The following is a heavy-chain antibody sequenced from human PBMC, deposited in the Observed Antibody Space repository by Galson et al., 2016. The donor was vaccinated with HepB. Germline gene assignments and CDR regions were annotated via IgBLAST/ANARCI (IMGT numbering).Heavy chain of an antibody. CDR3: ARAAYSFHFNYYY. CDR1: GFTFSTYA. CDR2: IKQDGSEK. V-gene: IGHV3-7*01. Sequence: SLRLSCAASGFTFSTYAMSWVRQAPGKGLEWVAHIKQDGSEKYYVDSVKGRFTISRDNAKNSLYLQMNSLRAEDTAVYYCARAAYSFHFNYYYWGQGTLVTVSS. D-gene: IGHD6-13*01. J-gene: IGHJ4*02.